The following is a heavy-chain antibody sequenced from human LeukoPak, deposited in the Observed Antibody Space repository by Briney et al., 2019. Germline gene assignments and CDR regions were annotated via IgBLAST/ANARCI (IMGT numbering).Heavy chain of an antibody. CDR1: GFTFSSYW. CDR3: ARDLGTHGGYVDP. Sequence: GGSLRLSCEASGFTFSSYWMNWVRQAPGKGLEWVANIKKDGGEKYYVDSVKGRFTISRDNTKTTLYLEMNSLRVEDTGIYYCARDLGTHGGYVDPWGQGTLVTVSS. D-gene: IGHD5-12*01. CDR2: IKKDGGEK. J-gene: IGHJ5*02. V-gene: IGHV3-7*01.